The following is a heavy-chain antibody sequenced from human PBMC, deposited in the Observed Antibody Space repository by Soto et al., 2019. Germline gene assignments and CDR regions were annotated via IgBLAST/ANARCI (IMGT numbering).Heavy chain of an antibody. D-gene: IGHD5-12*01. CDR1: GGSTSSYS. CDR3: ARNRSYSGRRHNWFDP. CDR2: IYTSGST. J-gene: IGHJ5*02. Sequence: SETLSPTCTDSGGSTSSYSASWIRQPDGKGLEWIGRIYTSGSTNYNPSLKSRVTLSVDTSKIPFSLKVSSVTGADRAVYYCARNRSYSGRRHNWFDPWGQGTLVTVSS. V-gene: IGHV4-4*07.